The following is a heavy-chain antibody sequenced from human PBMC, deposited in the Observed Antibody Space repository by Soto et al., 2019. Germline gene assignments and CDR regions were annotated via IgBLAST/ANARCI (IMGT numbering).Heavy chain of an antibody. CDR1: GYSFTSYG. CDR2: ISAYDGNT. V-gene: IGHV1-18*01. J-gene: IGHJ4*02. Sequence: QIQLVQSGAEVKKPGALVKVSCKASGYSFTSYGISWVRQAPGQGLEWMGWISAYDGNTHYAQNLQGRVTMTTDTSTSTAYMELRSLRSDDTAVYYCARESSTTWPFDYWGQGTLVTVSS. D-gene: IGHD2-2*01. CDR3: ARESSTTWPFDY.